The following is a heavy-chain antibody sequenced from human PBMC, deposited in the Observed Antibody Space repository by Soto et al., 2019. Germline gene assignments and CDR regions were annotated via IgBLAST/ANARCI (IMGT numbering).Heavy chain of an antibody. V-gene: IGHV3-11*01. Sequence: GGSLRLSCPASGFTFSYYYMTWIRQAPGKGLEWVSYISSSGSSKYYADSVKGRFTISRENTKNSLYLQVNNLRAEDTALYYCARDLGDRDAFDIWGQGTMVTVSS. D-gene: IGHD2-21*02. CDR2: ISSSGSSK. J-gene: IGHJ3*02. CDR3: ARDLGDRDAFDI. CDR1: GFTFSYYY.